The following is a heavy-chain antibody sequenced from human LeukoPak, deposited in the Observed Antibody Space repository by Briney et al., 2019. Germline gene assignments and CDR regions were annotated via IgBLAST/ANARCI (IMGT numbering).Heavy chain of an antibody. Sequence: PGGSPRLSCAASGFTFSSYAMSWVRQAPGKGLEWVSRINSDGSSTSYADSVKGRFTISRDNAKHTLYLQMNSLRAEDTAVYYCARREFYDSSGYPFDYWGQGTLVTVSS. CDR1: GFTFSSYA. J-gene: IGHJ4*02. CDR3: ARREFYDSSGYPFDY. CDR2: INSDGSST. D-gene: IGHD3-22*01. V-gene: IGHV3-74*01.